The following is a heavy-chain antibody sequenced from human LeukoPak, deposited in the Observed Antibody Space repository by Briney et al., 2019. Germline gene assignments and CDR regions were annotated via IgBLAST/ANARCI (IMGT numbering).Heavy chain of an antibody. CDR2: LIDDGRT. CDR1: GFTFSNYA. CDR3: ARGAGAQRVDWFDP. Sequence: PGGSLRLSCAASGFTFSNYAVTWVRQAPGKGLEWVSTLIDDGRTYYTDSVEGRFTVSRDDSKDTLYLQMNRLRAEDTAVYYCARGAGAQRVDWFDPWGQGTLVTVSS. D-gene: IGHD3-3*01. V-gene: IGHV3-23*01. J-gene: IGHJ5*02.